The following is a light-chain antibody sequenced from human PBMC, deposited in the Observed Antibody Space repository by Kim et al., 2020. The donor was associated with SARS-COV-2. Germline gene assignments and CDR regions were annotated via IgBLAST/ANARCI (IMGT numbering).Light chain of an antibody. J-gene: IGKJ2*01. V-gene: IGKV3-11*01. CDR3: QQRSNWPRT. Sequence: SLSPGERATLSCRASQSVSSYLAWYQQKPGQAPRLLIYGASNRATGIPARFSGSGSGTDFTLTISSLEPEDFAVYYCQQRSNWPRTFGQGTKLEI. CDR1: QSVSSY. CDR2: GAS.